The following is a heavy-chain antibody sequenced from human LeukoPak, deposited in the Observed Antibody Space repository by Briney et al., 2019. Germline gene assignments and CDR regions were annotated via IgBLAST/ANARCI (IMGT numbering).Heavy chain of an antibody. CDR2: IYHSGST. J-gene: IGHJ4*02. Sequence: PSETLSLTCAVSGVSITSGGYSWSWIRQPPGKGLEWIGYIYHSGSTYYNPSLKSRVTISVDRSKNQISLKLSSVTAADTAVYYCALLRLGELSGVDYWGQGTLVTVSS. CDR1: GVSITSGGYS. D-gene: IGHD3-16*02. V-gene: IGHV4-30-2*01. CDR3: ALLRLGELSGVDY.